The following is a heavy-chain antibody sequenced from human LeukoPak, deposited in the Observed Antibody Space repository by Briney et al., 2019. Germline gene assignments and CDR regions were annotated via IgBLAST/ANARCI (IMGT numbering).Heavy chain of an antibody. CDR1: GFTFSSYG. D-gene: IGHD3-16*01. Sequence: PGGSLRLSCAASGFTFSSYGMHWVRQAPGKGLEWVAVIWYDGSNKYYADSVKGRFTISRDNSKNTLYLQMNSLRAEDTAVYYCARGGAYDYVWGSHIYWGQGTLVTVSS. V-gene: IGHV3-33*01. CDR3: ARGGAYDYVWGSHIY. CDR2: IWYDGSNK. J-gene: IGHJ4*02.